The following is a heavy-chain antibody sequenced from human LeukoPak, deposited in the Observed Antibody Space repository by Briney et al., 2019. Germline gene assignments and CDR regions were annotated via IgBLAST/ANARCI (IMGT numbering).Heavy chain of an antibody. D-gene: IGHD3-10*01. J-gene: IGHJ5*02. Sequence: PSETLSLTCTVSGDPISSYSNYKWSWIRQPPGKGLQWIGEITHNGYTNYNPALKSRVTISIDTSKNEFSLKVSSVTAADMAIYYCAASGGPINWFDPWGQGTLVTVSS. CDR3: AASGGPINWFDP. CDR1: GDPISSYSNYK. V-gene: IGHV4-61*05. CDR2: ITHNGYT.